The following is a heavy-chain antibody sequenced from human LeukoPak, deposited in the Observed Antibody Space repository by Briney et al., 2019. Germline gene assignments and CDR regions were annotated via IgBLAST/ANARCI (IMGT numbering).Heavy chain of an antibody. J-gene: IGHJ4*02. CDR2: IRSKANSYAT. CDR3: TRHGSYYDSSGYRDY. D-gene: IGHD3-22*01. V-gene: IGHV3-73*01. CDR1: GFTFSSYG. Sequence: PGGSLRLSCAASGFTFSSYGMHWVRQASGKGLEWVGRIRSKANSYATAYAASVKGRFTISRDDSKNTAYLQMNSLKTEDTAVYYCTRHGSYYDSSGYRDYWGQGTLVTVSS.